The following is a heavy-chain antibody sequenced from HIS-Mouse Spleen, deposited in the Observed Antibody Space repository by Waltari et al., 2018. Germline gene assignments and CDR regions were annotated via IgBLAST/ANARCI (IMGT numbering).Heavy chain of an antibody. Sequence: QVQLQESGPGLVKPSETLSLTCTVSGGSISSYYWSWIRQPAGKGLEGIGRIYTSGSTNYNPSRKRRVTLSVDTSKNQFSLKLSSVTAADTAVYYCARDPREGATGGDSFDYWGQGTLVTVSS. V-gene: IGHV4-4*07. D-gene: IGHD1-26*01. CDR3: ARDPREGATGGDSFDY. J-gene: IGHJ4*02. CDR1: GGSISSYY. CDR2: IYTSGST.